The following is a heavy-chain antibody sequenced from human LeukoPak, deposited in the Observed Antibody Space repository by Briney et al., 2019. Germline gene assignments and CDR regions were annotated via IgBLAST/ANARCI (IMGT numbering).Heavy chain of an antibody. CDR2: IIPIFGTA. CDR1: GGTFSSYA. D-gene: IGHD6-19*01. Sequence: SVKVSCKASGGTFSSYAISWVRQAPGQGLEWMGGIIPIFGTANYAQKFQGRVTITADKSTSTAYMELSSLRSEDTAVYYCASGWAGRNIYYYYYGMDVWGKGTTVTVSS. CDR3: ASGWAGRNIYYYYYGMDV. J-gene: IGHJ6*04. V-gene: IGHV1-69*06.